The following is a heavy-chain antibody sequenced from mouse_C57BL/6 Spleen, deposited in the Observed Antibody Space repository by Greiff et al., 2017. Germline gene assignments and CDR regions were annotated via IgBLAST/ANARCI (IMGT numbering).Heavy chain of an antibody. CDR1: GYTFTEYT. Sequence: VQLQQSGAELVKPGASVKLSCKASGYTFTEYTIHWVKQRSGQGLEWIGWFYPGSGSIKYNEKFKDKATLTADKSSSTVYMELSRLTSEDSAVYVCARHEDFYYDYDGGAWFAYWGQGTLVTVSA. D-gene: IGHD2-4*01. V-gene: IGHV1-62-2*01. CDR3: ARHEDFYYDYDGGAWFAY. CDR2: FYPGSGSI. J-gene: IGHJ3*01.